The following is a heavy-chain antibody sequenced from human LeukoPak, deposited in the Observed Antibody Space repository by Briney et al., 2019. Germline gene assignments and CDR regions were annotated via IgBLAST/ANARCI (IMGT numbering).Heavy chain of an antibody. J-gene: IGHJ6*02. CDR3: VNEVGTYYYGMDV. CDR1: GFTFSSYA. Sequence: GGSLRLSCSASGFTFSSYAMHWVRQAPGKGLEYVSGISSNGGSTYYADSVKGRFTISRDNSKNTLYLQMSSLRAEDTAVYYCVNEVGTYYYGMDVWGQGTTVTVSS. D-gene: IGHD1-1*01. V-gene: IGHV3-64D*06. CDR2: ISSNGGST.